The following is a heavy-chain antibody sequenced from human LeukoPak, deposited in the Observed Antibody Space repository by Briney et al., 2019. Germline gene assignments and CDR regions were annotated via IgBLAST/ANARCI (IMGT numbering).Heavy chain of an antibody. V-gene: IGHV3-21*01. D-gene: IGHD6-13*01. CDR2: ISSNGDYI. CDR1: GFTFSTYS. CDR3: AKLAAGGPLGALDI. Sequence: GGSLRLSCAASGFTFSTYSMNWVRQAPGKGLEWVSAISSNGDYIYYAGSMKGRFTISRDNAKNSLYLQMNSLRAEDTAVYYCAKLAAGGPLGALDIRGQGTMVTVSS. J-gene: IGHJ3*02.